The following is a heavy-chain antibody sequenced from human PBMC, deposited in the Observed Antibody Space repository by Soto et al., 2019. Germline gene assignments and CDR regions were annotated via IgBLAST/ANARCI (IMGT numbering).Heavy chain of an antibody. Sequence: EVQVLESGGGVVQPGGSLRLSCAGSGFTFSNYAMTWVRQAPGKGLEWVSTTRSNGEYTYYGDSAKGRFTVSRDNSKNALYLEMRSLRAEDTAVYYCAKDSRTVAVSAARVYGMDVWGQGTTVTVSS. CDR2: TRSNGEYT. CDR1: GFTFSNYA. D-gene: IGHD2-2*01. CDR3: AKDSRTVAVSAARVYGMDV. J-gene: IGHJ6*02. V-gene: IGHV3-23*01.